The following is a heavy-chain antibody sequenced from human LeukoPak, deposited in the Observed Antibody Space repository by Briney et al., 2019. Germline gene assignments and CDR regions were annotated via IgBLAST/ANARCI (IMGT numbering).Heavy chain of an antibody. CDR1: GGSLSSYY. CDR2: IYTSGST. Sequence: SETLSLTCTVSGGSLSSYYWSWIRQPAGKGLEWIGRIYTSGSTNYNPSLKSRVTMSVDTSKNQFSLKLSSVTAADTAVYYCAREEGDDDYGDYYGFDPWGQGTLVTVSS. J-gene: IGHJ5*02. V-gene: IGHV4-4*07. CDR3: AREEGDDDYGDYYGFDP. D-gene: IGHD4-17*01.